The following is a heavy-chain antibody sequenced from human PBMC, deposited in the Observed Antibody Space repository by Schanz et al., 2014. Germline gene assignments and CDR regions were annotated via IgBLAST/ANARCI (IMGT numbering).Heavy chain of an antibody. V-gene: IGHV3-33*08. J-gene: IGHJ4*02. D-gene: IGHD2-21*01. CDR2: IWYDGSNK. Sequence: VQLVESGGGLVQPGGSLRLSCAASGFIFINSWMIWVRQSPGKGLEWVAIIWYDGSNKYYADSVKGRFTISRDNSNNTVYLQMNTLRAEDTAVYYCAREDCSATSCYFRYWGQGTLVTVSS. CDR1: GFIFINSW. CDR3: AREDCSATSCYFRY.